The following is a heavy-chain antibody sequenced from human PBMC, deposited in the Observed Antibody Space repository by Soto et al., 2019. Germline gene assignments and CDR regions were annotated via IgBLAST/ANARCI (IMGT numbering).Heavy chain of an antibody. CDR1: GGSISSSSYY. V-gene: IGHV4-39*01. D-gene: IGHD6-19*01. CDR3: ARHEEQWLVPRFGY. Sequence: QLQLQESGPGLVKPSETLSLTCTVSGGSISSSSYYWGWIRQPPGKGLEWIGSIYYSGSTYYNPSLKSRVTISADTSKNQFALKLSSVTAADTAVYYCARHEEQWLVPRFGYWGQGTLVTVSS. CDR2: IYYSGST. J-gene: IGHJ4*02.